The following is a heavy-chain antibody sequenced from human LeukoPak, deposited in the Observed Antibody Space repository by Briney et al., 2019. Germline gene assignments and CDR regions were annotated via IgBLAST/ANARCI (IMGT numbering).Heavy chain of an antibody. J-gene: IGHJ4*02. CDR1: GFTFSSYG. CDR3: ASSRSGYDFIGPTYYFDY. CDR2: IWYDGSNK. Sequence: QPGRSLRLSCAASGFTFSSYGMHWVRQAPGKGLEWVAVIWYDGSNKYYADSVKGRFTISRDNSKNTLYLQMNSLRAEDTAVYYCASSRSGYDFIGPTYYFDYWGQGTLVTVSS. V-gene: IGHV3-33*01. D-gene: IGHD5-12*01.